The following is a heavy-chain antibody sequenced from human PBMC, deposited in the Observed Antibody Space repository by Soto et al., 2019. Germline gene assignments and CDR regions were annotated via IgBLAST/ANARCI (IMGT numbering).Heavy chain of an antibody. J-gene: IGHJ4*02. CDR2: MYWDDDN. CDR1: GFSLTSTAVG. D-gene: IGHD6-19*01. Sequence: QITLKESGPPLVKPTQTLTLTCSFSGFSLTSTAVGVNWIRQPPGKALEWLALMYWDDDNHFSPSLKSRLSVTKDTSKNQVVLTMTNMDPVDTATYYCAHGSGWLSDYWGQGILVTVSS. V-gene: IGHV2-5*02. CDR3: AHGSGWLSDY.